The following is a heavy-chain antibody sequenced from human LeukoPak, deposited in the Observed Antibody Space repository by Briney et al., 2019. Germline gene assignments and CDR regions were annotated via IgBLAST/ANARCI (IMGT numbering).Heavy chain of an antibody. Sequence: PGGSLRLSCAASGFTFSSYWMSWVRQAPGKGLEWVANIKQDGSEKYYVDSVKGRFTISRDNAKNSLYLQMNSLRAEDTAVYYCARVQQWLVRKWFDPWGQGTLVTVSS. CDR3: ARVQQWLVRKWFDP. CDR1: GFTFSSYW. D-gene: IGHD6-19*01. J-gene: IGHJ5*02. CDR2: IKQDGSEK. V-gene: IGHV3-7*01.